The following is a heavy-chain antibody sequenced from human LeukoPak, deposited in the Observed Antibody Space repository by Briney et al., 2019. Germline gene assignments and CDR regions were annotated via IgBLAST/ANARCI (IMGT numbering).Heavy chain of an antibody. CDR1: GFTFSSYG. V-gene: IGHV3-23*01. D-gene: IGHD1-26*01. Sequence: PGGSLRLSCAASGFTFSSYGMSWVRQAPGKGLEWVSTISGSGGGTYYADSVKGRFTISRDNSKDMVYLQMNSLTTADTAVYYCARSYSLPEYWGQGTLVTVSS. J-gene: IGHJ4*02. CDR3: ARSYSLPEY. CDR2: ISGSGGGT.